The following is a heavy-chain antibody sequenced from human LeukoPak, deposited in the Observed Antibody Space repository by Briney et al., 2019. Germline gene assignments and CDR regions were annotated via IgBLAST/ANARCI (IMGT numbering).Heavy chain of an antibody. V-gene: IGHV3-30*04. Sequence: GRSLTLSCAASGFTFSTYAIHWVRQAPGKGLEWVVVISYDGRIKYRADSVKGRFTISRDNSKNTLYLQMNSLRAEDTAVYYCVRDRFHSSGWYWYFDYWGQGTLVTVSS. CDR2: ISYDGRIK. D-gene: IGHD6-19*01. J-gene: IGHJ4*02. CDR1: GFTFSTYA. CDR3: VRDRFHSSGWYWYFDY.